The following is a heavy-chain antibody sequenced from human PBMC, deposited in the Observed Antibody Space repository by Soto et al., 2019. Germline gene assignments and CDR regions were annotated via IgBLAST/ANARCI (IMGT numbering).Heavy chain of an antibody. V-gene: IGHV1-24*01. D-gene: IGHD1-7*01. CDR3: AADRKIAGTIGAIDF. CDR2: SAPEEGEP. CDR1: ENTLTELT. Sequence: ASVKVSCKVPENTLTELTIDWLRQAPGKGLEWMGRSAPEEGEPIYPQKFQGRVSMTEDPSTDPAYMELTSLRSEDTAVYFCAADRKIAGTIGAIDFWGQGTLVTVSS. J-gene: IGHJ4*02.